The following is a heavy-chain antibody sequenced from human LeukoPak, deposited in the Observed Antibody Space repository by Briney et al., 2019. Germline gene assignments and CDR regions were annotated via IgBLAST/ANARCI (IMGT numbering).Heavy chain of an antibody. CDR3: ATSEYSSGWYATDY. Sequence: ASVKVSCKVSGYTFTDYYMHGVQQAPGKGLEWMGLVDPEDGETIYAEKFQGRVTITADTSTDTAYMELSSLRSEDTAVYYCATSEYSSGWYATDYWGQGTLVTVSS. V-gene: IGHV1-69-2*01. D-gene: IGHD6-19*01. J-gene: IGHJ4*02. CDR1: GYTFTDYY. CDR2: VDPEDGET.